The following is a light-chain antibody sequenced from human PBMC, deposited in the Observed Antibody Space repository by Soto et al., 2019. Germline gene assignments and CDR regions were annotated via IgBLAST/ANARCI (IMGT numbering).Light chain of an antibody. J-gene: IGKJ2*01. CDR2: AAS. CDR3: QKYNSAPRT. Sequence: DIQMTQSPSSLSASVGDRVTITCRASQGISNYLAWYQQKPGKVPKLLIYAASTLQSGVPSRFSGSGSGTDFTRTISSLQPEGVATYYCQKYNSAPRTFGHGTKLEIK. V-gene: IGKV1-27*01. CDR1: QGISNY.